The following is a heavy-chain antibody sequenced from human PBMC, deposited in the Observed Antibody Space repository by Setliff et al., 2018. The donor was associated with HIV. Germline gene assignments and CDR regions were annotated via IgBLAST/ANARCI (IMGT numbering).Heavy chain of an antibody. CDR2: IIPIYGVA. D-gene: IGHD4-17*01. CDR3: ARGADGDYHHYMEV. V-gene: IGHV1-69*13. Sequence: SVKVSCKASGGTFNTYAINWVRQAPGQGLEWMGGIIPIYGVATYAQGFQDRVTITADESTTTAYMELTNLRPEDTAVYYCARGADGDYHHYMEVWGKGTTVTVSS. J-gene: IGHJ6*03. CDR1: GGTFNTYA.